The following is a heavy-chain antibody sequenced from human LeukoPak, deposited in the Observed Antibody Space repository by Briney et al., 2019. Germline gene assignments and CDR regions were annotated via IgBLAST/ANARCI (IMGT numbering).Heavy chain of an antibody. CDR3: TTTGD. V-gene: IGHV3-15*01. Sequence: GGSLRLSCAASGFTVSSNYMSWVRQAPGKGLEWVGRIKSKSDGGTTDYAGTVKGRFTISRDDSKNTLFLQMNSLTFEDTAVYYCTTTGDWGQGTLVTVSS. D-gene: IGHD3-10*01. CDR1: GFTVSSNY. CDR2: IKSKSDGGTT. J-gene: IGHJ4*02.